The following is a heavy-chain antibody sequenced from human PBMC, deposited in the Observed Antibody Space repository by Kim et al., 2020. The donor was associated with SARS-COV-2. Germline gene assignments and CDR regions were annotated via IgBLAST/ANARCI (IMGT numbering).Heavy chain of an antibody. J-gene: IGHJ4*02. D-gene: IGHD1-26*01. V-gene: IGHV3-33*01. CDR3: ARWVVGATLDY. CDR1: GFTFSSYG. CDR2: IWYAGSNK. Sequence: GGSLRLSCAASGFTFSSYGMHWVRQAPGKGLEWVAVIWYAGSNKYYADSVKGRFTISRDNSKNTLYLQMNSLRAEDTAVYYCARWVVGATLDYWGQGTLVTVSS.